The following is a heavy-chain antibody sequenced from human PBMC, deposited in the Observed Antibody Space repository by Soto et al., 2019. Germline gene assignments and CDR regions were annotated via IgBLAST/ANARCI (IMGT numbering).Heavy chain of an antibody. Sequence: GASVKVSCKASGGTFSSLDINWVRQAPGQGLEWMGGIIPISETTNYAQIFQGRVSIAADISTSTAYMELSRLRSEDTAVYYCARALLSHSYDSGGYDSYFHAMDVWGQGTPVTVSS. CDR3: ARALLSHSYDSGGYDSYFHAMDV. CDR2: IIPISETT. CDR1: GGTFSSLD. V-gene: IGHV1-69*06. D-gene: IGHD3-22*01. J-gene: IGHJ6*02.